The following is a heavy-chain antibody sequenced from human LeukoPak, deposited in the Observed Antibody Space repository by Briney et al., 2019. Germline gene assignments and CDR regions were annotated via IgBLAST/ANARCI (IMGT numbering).Heavy chain of an antibody. CDR2: MNPNSGNT. D-gene: IGHD6-19*01. CDR3: ARGTTAVAFLDY. V-gene: IGHV1-8*01. J-gene: IGHJ4*02. Sequence: ASVKVSCKASGYTFTSYDINWVRQATGQGLEWMGWMNPNSGNTGYAQKFQDRVTMTRNTSISTAYMELSSLRSEDTAVYYCARGTTAVAFLDYWGQGTLVTVSS. CDR1: GYTFTSYD.